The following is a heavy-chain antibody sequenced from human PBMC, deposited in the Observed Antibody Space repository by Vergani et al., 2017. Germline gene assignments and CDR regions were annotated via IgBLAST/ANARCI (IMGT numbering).Heavy chain of an antibody. CDR1: GYTFTGYY. V-gene: IGHV1-2*02. CDR2: INPNSGGT. D-gene: IGHD2-2*01. J-gene: IGHJ3*02. CDR3: ARERCSSTSCYGSFDI. Sequence: QVHLVQSGAEVKKPGASVKVSCKASGYTFTGYYMHWVRQAPGQGLEWMGWINPNSGGTNYAQKFQGRVTMTRDTSISTAYMELSRLRSDDTAVYYCARERCSSTSCYGSFDIWGQGTMVTVSS.